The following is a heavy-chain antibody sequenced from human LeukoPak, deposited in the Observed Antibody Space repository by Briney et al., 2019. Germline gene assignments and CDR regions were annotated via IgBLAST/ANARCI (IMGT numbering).Heavy chain of an antibody. D-gene: IGHD3-3*01. CDR3: ARAPGSRYYGAS. CDR2: FIPIFGTA. CDR1: GGTFSSYA. J-gene: IGHJ4*02. V-gene: IGHV1-69*13. Sequence: GASVKVSCKASGGTFSSYAISWVRQAPGQGLEWMGGFIPIFGTANYAQKFQGRVTITADESTSTAYMERSSLRSEDTAVYYCARAPGSRYYGASWGQGTLFTVSS.